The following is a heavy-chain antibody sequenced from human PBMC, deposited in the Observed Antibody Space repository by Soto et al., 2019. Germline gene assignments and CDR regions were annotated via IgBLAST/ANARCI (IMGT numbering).Heavy chain of an antibody. V-gene: IGHV1-69*01. J-gene: IGHJ6*02. CDR2: IIPIFVTA. Sequence: QVQLVQSGAEVKKPGSSVKVSCKASGGTFSSYAISWVRQAPGQGLEWMGGIIPIFVTANYAQKFQGRVTITADESTSTAYMELSSLRSEDTAVYYCARANVGVGGSYRYGGSNCMDVWGQGTTVTVSS. CDR1: GGTFSSYA. CDR3: ARANVGVGGSYRYGGSNCMDV. D-gene: IGHD3-16*02.